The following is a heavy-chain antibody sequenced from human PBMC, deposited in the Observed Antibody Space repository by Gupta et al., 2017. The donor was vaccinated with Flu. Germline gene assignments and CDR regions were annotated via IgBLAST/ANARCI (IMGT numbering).Heavy chain of an antibody. CDR1: GDSLSTYY. J-gene: IGHJ6*03. CDR3: AIGSQLLPVVYYFYLYV. CDR2: TDEFGST. V-gene: IGHV4-59*01. Sequence: VKPSETLSLACTVSGDSLSTYYWSWIRQSPVKGLEWIGYTDEFGSTIYNPSLKSRVTISVDTSTNQFSLKLKSVTAADTSVYFCAIGSQLLPVVYYFYLYVWGKGTTVTVSS. D-gene: IGHD2-2*01.